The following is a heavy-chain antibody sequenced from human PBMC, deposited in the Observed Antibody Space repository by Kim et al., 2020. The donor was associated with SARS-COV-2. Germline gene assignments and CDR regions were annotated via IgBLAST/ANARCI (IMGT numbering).Heavy chain of an antibody. J-gene: IGHJ4*02. V-gene: IGHV4-34*01. Sequence: SETLSLTCAVYGGSFSGYYWSWIRQPPGKGLEWIGEINHSGSTNYNPSLKSRVTISVDTSKNQFSLKLSSVTAADTAVYYCARGCELWWLRSPTTYFDYWGQGTLVTVSS. CDR3: ARGCELWWLRSPTTYFDY. CDR2: INHSGST. CDR1: GGSFSGYY. D-gene: IGHD5-12*01.